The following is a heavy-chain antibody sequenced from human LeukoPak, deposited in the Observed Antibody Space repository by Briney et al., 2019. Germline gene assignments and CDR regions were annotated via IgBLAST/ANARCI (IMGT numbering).Heavy chain of an antibody. CDR2: ISSSGDNT. V-gene: IGHV3-23*01. J-gene: IGHJ4*02. CDR3: VKVKALDAVASYFDY. CDR1: GFVFSTYA. D-gene: IGHD1-1*01. Sequence: GGSLRLSCAASGFVFSTYAMGWVRQAPGKGLEWVSAISSSGDNTYYADSVKGQFTISRDNSKNTLDLQMNCLRAEDTAMYHCVKVKALDAVASYFDYWGQGTLVTVSS.